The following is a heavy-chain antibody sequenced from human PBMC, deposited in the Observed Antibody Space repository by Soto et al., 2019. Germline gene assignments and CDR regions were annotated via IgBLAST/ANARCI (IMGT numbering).Heavy chain of an antibody. CDR2: IYWDDDK. V-gene: IGHV2-5*02. D-gene: IGHD2-2*01. CDR1: GFSLSTSGVG. Sequence: QITLKESGPTLVKPTQTLTLTCTFSGFSLSTSGVGVGWIRQPPGKALEWLALIYWDDDKRYSPSLKSRRTTTKDTSKNQVFLTMTNMDPLDTATYYCAHRLEGGSSTSCYASWFDPWGQGTLVTVSS. CDR3: AHRLEGGSSTSCYASWFDP. J-gene: IGHJ5*02.